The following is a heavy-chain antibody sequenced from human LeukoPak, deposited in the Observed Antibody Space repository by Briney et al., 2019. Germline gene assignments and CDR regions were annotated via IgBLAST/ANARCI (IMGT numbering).Heavy chain of an antibody. CDR2: MNPNSGNT. J-gene: IGHJ4*02. Sequence: ASVKVSCKASGYTFTRYDINWVRQATGQGLEWMGWMNPNSGNTGYAQKFQGRVTMTRDTYISTAYMELSRMRSDDTAVYYCARAHSSGWHFHYWGQGTLVTVSS. CDR3: ARAHSSGWHFHY. CDR1: GYTFTRYD. D-gene: IGHD6-19*01. V-gene: IGHV1-8*01.